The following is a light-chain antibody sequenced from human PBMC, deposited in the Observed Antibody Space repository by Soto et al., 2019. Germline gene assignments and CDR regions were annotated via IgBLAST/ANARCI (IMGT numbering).Light chain of an antibody. CDR1: QSISSY. CDR3: QQSYSTPPWT. V-gene: IGKV1-39*01. J-gene: IGKJ1*01. CDR2: AAS. Sequence: DIQMTQSPSSLSASVGDRVTITCRASQSISSYLNWYQQKPGKAPKLLIYAASSLQSGVPSRFXISGYETDYTLTLSSLQPEDFATYYCQQSYSTPPWTFGQGTTVEIK.